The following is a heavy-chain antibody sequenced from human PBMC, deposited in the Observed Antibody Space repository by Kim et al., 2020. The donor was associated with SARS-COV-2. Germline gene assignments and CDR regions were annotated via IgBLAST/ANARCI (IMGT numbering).Heavy chain of an antibody. CDR3: ARQRADQILWDYFYYMDA. CDR1: GGSISSYY. CDR2: ISYSGST. V-gene: IGHV4-59*08. D-gene: IGHD3-16*01. J-gene: IGHJ6*03. Sequence: SETLSLTCTVSGGSISSYYWSWIRQPPGKGLEWIGYISYSGSTDYNPSLRSRVTISVDTSKNQFSLKLSSVTAADTAVYYCARQRADQILWDYFYYMDAWGKGTTVTVSS.